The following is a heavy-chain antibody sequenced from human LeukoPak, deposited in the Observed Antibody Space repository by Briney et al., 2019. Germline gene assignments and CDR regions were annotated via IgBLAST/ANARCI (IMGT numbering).Heavy chain of an antibody. J-gene: IGHJ4*02. V-gene: IGHV1-3*03. CDR3: AREGPYYFDY. CDR2: INAGNGNT. CDR1: GGTFSSYA. Sequence: ASVKVSCKASGGTFSSYAISWVRQAPGQGLEWMGWINAGNGNTKYSQEFQGRVTITRDTSASTAYMELSSLRSEDMAVYYCAREGPYYFDYWGQGTLVTVSS.